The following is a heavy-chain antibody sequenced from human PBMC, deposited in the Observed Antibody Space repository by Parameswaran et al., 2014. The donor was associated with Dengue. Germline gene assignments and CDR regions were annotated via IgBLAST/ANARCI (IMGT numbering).Heavy chain of an antibody. Sequence: AISSARWIRQPPGKGLEWIGYIYYSGSTNYNPSLKSRVPISVDTSKNQFSLKLSSVTAADTAVYYCARTSGSYYQSYYYYMDVWGKGPRSPSP. V-gene: IGHV4-59*08. CDR1: AISSA. CDR2: IYYSGST. D-gene: IGHD1-26*01. CDR3: ARTSGSYYQSYYYYMDV. J-gene: IGHJ6*03.